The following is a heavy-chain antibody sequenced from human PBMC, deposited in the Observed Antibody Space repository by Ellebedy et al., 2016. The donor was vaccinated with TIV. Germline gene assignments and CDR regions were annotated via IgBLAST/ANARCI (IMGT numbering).Heavy chain of an antibody. J-gene: IGHJ4*02. CDR2: IKYDGRSR. Sequence: GGSLRLXXAASGFSLSNFVIHWVRQAPGKGLEWVALIKYDGRSRYYADAVKGRFTISRDNAKNLVFLQLNSLRAEDTAVYYCAREDNHARLPDSWGQGTLVTVSS. CDR3: AREDNHARLPDS. D-gene: IGHD4-11*01. V-gene: IGHV3-30*04. CDR1: GFSLSNFV.